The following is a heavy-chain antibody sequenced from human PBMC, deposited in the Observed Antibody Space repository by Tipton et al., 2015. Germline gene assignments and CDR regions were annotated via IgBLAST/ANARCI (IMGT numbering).Heavy chain of an antibody. CDR3: ARGLLLWFGMSDY. CDR2: IFHRGDT. Sequence: GLVKPPETLSLTCDVSGYSISSGYYWGWIRQPPGKGLEWIGSIFHRGDTNYNPSLKSRVTISLDTSKNQFSLKLNSVTAADTAVYYCARGLLLWFGMSDYWGRGTLVTVSS. J-gene: IGHJ4*02. D-gene: IGHD3-10*01. V-gene: IGHV4-38-2*01. CDR1: GYSISSGYY.